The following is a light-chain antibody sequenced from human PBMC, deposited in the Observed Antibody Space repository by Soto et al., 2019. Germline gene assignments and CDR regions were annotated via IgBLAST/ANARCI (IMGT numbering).Light chain of an antibody. J-gene: IGLJ3*02. CDR3: SSYTTFSTLV. Sequence: QSALTQPVSVSGSPGQSITIPCTGTSSDIGAYDSVSWYQHYPGKAPKLIIYDVANRPSGVSDRLSGSKSGNTASLTISGLQAEDEADYYCSSYTTFSTLVLGGGTKLTVL. CDR2: DVA. V-gene: IGLV2-14*03. CDR1: SSDIGAYDS.